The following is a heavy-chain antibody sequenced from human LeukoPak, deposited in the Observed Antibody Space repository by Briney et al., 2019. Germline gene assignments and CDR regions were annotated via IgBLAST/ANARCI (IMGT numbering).Heavy chain of an antibody. V-gene: IGHV5-51*01. J-gene: IGHJ6*03. D-gene: IGHD2-15*01. CDR2: IYPGDSDT. CDR3: ARHVVRVAAHYYYYMDV. CDR1: GYSFTSYW. Sequence: GESLKISCKGSGYSFTSYWIGWVRQMPGKGLEWMGIIYPGDSDTRYSLSFQGQVTISADKSISTAYLQWSSLKASDTAMYYCARHVVRVAAHYYYYMDVWGKGTTVTVSS.